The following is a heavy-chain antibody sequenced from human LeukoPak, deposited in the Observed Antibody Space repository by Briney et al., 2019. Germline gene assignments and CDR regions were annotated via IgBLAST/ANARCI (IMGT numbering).Heavy chain of an antibody. V-gene: IGHV4-39*01. D-gene: IGHD3-3*01. CDR1: GGSISSGNYY. J-gene: IGHJ5*02. Sequence: SETLSLTCTVFGGSISSGNYYYSWIRQPPGKGLECIGSIYSSGSTYYNPTLKSRIAISLATSTHPFSLKLSSGTAADPAAYYCTRQDVLRFLEWFNWFDPWGQGTLVTVSS. CDR3: TRQDVLRFLEWFNWFDP. CDR2: IYSSGST.